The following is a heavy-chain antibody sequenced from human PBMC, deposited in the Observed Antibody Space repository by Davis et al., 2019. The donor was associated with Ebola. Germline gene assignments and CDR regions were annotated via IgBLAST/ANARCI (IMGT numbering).Heavy chain of an antibody. V-gene: IGHV1-18*01. J-gene: IGHJ5*02. CDR2: ISVYNGNT. Sequence: ASVTVSCMASGYTFTSYGLIWVRLAPGQGLGWMGWISVYNGNTNYAQKLQGRVTMTTDTSTSTAYMELRSLRSDDTAVYYCARSKDNCGGDCYRWFDPWGQGTLVTVSS. CDR3: ARSKDNCGGDCYRWFDP. D-gene: IGHD2-21*02. CDR1: GYTFTSYG.